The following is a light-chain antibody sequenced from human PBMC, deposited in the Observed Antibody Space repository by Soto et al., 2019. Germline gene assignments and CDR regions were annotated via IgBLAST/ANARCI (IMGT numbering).Light chain of an antibody. Sequence: EAVLTQSPATLSLSPGERATLSCRASESVRDELGWYQQKPGQAPRPLIFDSSNRATGIPARFSGSGYGTDFTLSISSLEPEDFAVYYCQQRLSWPFTFGQGTRLEI. V-gene: IGKV3-11*01. CDR2: DSS. CDR3: QQRLSWPFT. CDR1: ESVRDE. J-gene: IGKJ5*01.